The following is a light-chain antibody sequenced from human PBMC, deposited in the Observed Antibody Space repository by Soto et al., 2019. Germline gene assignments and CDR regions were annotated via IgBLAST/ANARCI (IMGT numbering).Light chain of an antibody. CDR1: QSVSSNT. CDR2: GAS. J-gene: IGKJ1*01. V-gene: IGKV3-20*01. CDR3: QQYGTSPSWT. Sequence: ETVLTQSPGTLSLSPEERATLSCRASQSVSSNTLAWYQQKPGQAPKLLMYGASTRATGIPDRFSGSGSGTDFTLTVSRLEPDDFAVYYCQQYGTSPSWTFGQGTKVDI.